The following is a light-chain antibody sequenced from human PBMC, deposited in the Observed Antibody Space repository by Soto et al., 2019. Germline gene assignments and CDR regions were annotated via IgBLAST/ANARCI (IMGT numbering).Light chain of an antibody. V-gene: IGKV3-11*01. Sequence: EIVLTQSPATLSLSPGERATLSCRASQSVSSFLGWYQQKPGQAPRLLIFDASNRATGIPARFSGSGSGTDFTLTISSLETEDFALYYCQQRNTWPPITFGQGTRLEIK. CDR2: DAS. CDR3: QQRNTWPPIT. J-gene: IGKJ5*01. CDR1: QSVSSF.